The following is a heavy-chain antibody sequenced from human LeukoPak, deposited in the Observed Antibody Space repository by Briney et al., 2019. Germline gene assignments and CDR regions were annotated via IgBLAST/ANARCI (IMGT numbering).Heavy chain of an antibody. Sequence: PGGSLRLSCVASGFSFNSYEMNWVRQAPGKGLEWISCISRNGNTEQYADSVKGRFTISRDNAKNSLYLQMNSLRAEDTAVYYCAREIGAYGYWGQGTLVTVSS. CDR2: ISRNGNTE. CDR3: AREIGAYGY. D-gene: IGHD3-3*01. J-gene: IGHJ4*02. CDR1: GFSFNSYE. V-gene: IGHV3-48*03.